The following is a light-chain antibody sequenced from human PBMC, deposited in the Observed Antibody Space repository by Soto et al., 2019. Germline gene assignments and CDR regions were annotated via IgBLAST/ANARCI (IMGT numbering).Light chain of an antibody. Sequence: EIVFTQSPAPLSLSPGERATLSCRASQSVSNYLAWYQQKPGQTHKLLIYDAYTRATGVQARFSGSGSGTDFTLTISRLEPEDFAVYYCQQYGSSPITFGQGTRLEIK. J-gene: IGKJ5*01. CDR1: QSVSNY. CDR2: DAY. CDR3: QQYGSSPIT. V-gene: IGKV3-11*01.